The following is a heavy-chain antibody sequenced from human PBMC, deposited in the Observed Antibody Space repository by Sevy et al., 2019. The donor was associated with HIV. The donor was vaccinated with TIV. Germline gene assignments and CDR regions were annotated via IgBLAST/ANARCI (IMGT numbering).Heavy chain of an antibody. J-gene: IGHJ4*02. D-gene: IGHD3-10*01. CDR2: ISYDGSNK. CDR3: ARDTRGGFGLGELDY. V-gene: IGHV3-30-3*01. Sequence: GGSLRLSCAASGFTFSSYAMHWVRQAPGKGLEWVAVISYDGSNKYYADSVKGRFTISRDNSKNTLYLQMNSLRAEGTAVYYCARDTRGGFGLGELDYWGQGTLVTVSS. CDR1: GFTFSSYA.